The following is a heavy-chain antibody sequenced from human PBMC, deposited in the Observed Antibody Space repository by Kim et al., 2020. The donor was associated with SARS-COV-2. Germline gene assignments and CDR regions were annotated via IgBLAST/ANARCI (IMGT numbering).Heavy chain of an antibody. J-gene: IGHJ4*02. CDR3: ARSMDIVATIVRGFDY. Sequence: MKGRFTISRDNAKNSLYLQMNSLRAEDTAVYYCARSMDIVATIVRGFDYWGQGTLVTVSS. V-gene: IGHV3-11*04. D-gene: IGHD5-12*01.